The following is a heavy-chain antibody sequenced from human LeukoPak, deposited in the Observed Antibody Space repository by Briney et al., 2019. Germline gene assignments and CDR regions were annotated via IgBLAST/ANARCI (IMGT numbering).Heavy chain of an antibody. CDR3: ARVRNGARFFDY. CDR1: GGSISSYY. J-gene: IGHJ4*02. CDR2: IYYSWST. Sequence: TSEPLSLTCTVAGGSISSYYWSWLRQPAGKGLEWGGYIYYSWSTNYNPSLKSRVTISVDTSKNQFSLKLSSVTAADTAVYFCARVRNGARFFDYWGQGTLVTVSS. D-gene: IGHD1-1*01. V-gene: IGHV4-59*01.